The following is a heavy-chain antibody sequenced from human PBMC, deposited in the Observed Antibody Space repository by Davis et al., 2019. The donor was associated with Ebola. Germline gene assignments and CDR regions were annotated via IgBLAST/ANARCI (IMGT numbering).Heavy chain of an antibody. CDR3: AKSRYYDFE. V-gene: IGHV3-64*02. CDR2: ISSNGGST. CDR1: GFTFSSYA. D-gene: IGHD3-3*01. J-gene: IGHJ4*02. Sequence: GESLKISCAASGFTFSSYAMHWVRQAPGKGLEYVSAISSNGGSTYYADSVKGRFTISRDNSKNTLYLQMNSLRAEDTAVYYCAKSRYYDFEWGQGTLVTVSS.